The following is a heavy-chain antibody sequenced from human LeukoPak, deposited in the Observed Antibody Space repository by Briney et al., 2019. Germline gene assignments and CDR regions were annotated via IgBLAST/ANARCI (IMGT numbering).Heavy chain of an antibody. CDR1: GFTFSNYA. V-gene: IGHV3-23*01. D-gene: IGHD6-13*01. CDR2: SNSGGDT. CDR3: AKEQLGIAY. J-gene: IGHJ4*02. Sequence: GGSLRLSCVASGFTFSNYAMNWVRQAPGKGLEWVSVSNSGGDTYFVDSVKGRFTISRDTSKNTLYLQMNSLRAADTAVYYCAKEQLGIAYWGEGALVSVCS.